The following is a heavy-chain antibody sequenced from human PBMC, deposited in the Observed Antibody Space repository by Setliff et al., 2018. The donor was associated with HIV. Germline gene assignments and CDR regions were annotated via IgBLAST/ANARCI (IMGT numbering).Heavy chain of an antibody. CDR3: ARGFLRSRRRWFDP. J-gene: IGHJ5*02. Sequence: KSSETLSLTCTVSSGSISTYYWTWIRQPPGKGLEYIGYIYYTGSTDYNPSLNGRVTISIDMSKSQFSLKLNSVTAADTAVYYCARGFLRSRRRWFDPWGQGTLVTRLL. D-gene: IGHD4-17*01. CDR2: IYYTGST. V-gene: IGHV4-59*01. CDR1: SGSISTYY.